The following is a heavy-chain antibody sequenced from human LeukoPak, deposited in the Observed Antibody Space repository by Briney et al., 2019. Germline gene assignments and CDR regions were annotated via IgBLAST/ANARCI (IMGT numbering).Heavy chain of an antibody. J-gene: IGHJ3*02. CDR1: GYTFTGYY. CDR2: INPNSGGT. Sequence: ASVKVSCKASGYTFTGYYMHWVRQAPGQGLEWMGWINPNSGGTNYAQKFQGRVTMTRDTSISTAYMELSRLRSDDTAVYCCARVRFLEWLDAFDIWGQGTMVTVSS. D-gene: IGHD3-3*01. CDR3: ARVRFLEWLDAFDI. V-gene: IGHV1-2*02.